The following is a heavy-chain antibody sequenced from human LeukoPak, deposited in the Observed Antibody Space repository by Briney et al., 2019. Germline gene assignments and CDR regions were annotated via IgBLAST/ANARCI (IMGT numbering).Heavy chain of an antibody. V-gene: IGHV3-30*04. D-gene: IGHD3-10*01. Sequence: GGSLRLSCAASGFTFSSYAKHWVRQAPGKGLEWLAVVSAHGLDKFYASSVRGRFTISKDTSKNTLSLQMNSLRSDDSGVYYCARAFTPGIRKALWIGDSLWDQGTLVTVSS. J-gene: IGHJ4*02. CDR2: VSAHGLDK. CDR3: ARAFTPGIRKALWIGDSL. CDR1: GFTFSSYA.